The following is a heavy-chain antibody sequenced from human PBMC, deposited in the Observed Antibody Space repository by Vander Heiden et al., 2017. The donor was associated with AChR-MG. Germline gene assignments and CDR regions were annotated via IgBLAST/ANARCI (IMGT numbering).Heavy chain of an antibody. CDR1: GYTFTSSD. J-gene: IGHJ4*02. CDR3: ARSLLIAAPGY. Sequence: QVQLVQSGAEVKKPGASVKVSCKASGYTFTSSDIHWVRQAPGQGLEWVGWMNPKRGNTGYGQKFQGRVAMTKNTSITKAYMEVSSLRFDDTAVYYCARSLLIAAPGYWGQGTLVTVSS. V-gene: IGHV1-8*01. CDR2: MNPKRGNT. D-gene: IGHD2-2*03.